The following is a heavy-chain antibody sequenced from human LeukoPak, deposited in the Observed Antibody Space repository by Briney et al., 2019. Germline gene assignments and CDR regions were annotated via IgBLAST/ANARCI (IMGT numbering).Heavy chain of an antibody. D-gene: IGHD2-15*01. V-gene: IGHV3-15*01. CDR3: TTVTHVGGGP. Sequence: GESLTLSCEVSGLTFSNAWLSWVRQAPGKGLEWVGRIKDKNSGGTVDYGALVHGRFTISRDDSKSTLYLQMNSLRTEDTAVYYCTTVTHVGGGPGDQGTLVTVSS. CDR1: GLTFSNAW. J-gene: IGHJ4*02. CDR2: IKDKNSGGTV.